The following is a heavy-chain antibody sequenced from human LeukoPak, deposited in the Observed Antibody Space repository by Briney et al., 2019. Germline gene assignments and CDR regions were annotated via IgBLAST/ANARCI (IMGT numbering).Heavy chain of an antibody. CDR1: GFSFSNFA. CDR2: IIGSSGDT. D-gene: IGHD5-12*01. J-gene: IGHJ4*02. CDR3: AKGAYDYIEMGYFDY. Sequence: PGASLRLSCAASGFSFSNFAMSWVRQAPGKGLEWVSLIIGSSGDTFYADSVKGRYTISRDNSKNGLYLQMNSLRAEDTALYYCAKGAYDYIEMGYFDYWGQGTLVTVSS. V-gene: IGHV3-23*01.